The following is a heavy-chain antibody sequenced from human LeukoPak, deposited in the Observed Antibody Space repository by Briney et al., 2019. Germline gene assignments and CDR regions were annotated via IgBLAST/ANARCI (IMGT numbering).Heavy chain of an antibody. CDR1: GHIFTSYG. V-gene: IGHV1-18*01. J-gene: IGHJ4*02. Sequence: ASVKVSCKASGHIFTSYGISWVRQAPGQGLEWMGWISAYNGDTKYAQKLQGRVTMTTDTSTSTAYMELRSLRSDDTAVYYCARDFGYYFDYWGQGTLVTVSS. CDR3: ARDFGYYFDY. D-gene: IGHD3-16*01. CDR2: ISAYNGDT.